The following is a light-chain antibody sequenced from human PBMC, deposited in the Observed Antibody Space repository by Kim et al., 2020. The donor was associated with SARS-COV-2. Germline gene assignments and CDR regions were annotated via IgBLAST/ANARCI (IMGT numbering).Light chain of an antibody. Sequence: RSVTTSCTGSSSDVGSYNRVSWYQQPPGTAPKLMIYEVSNRPSGVPDRFSGSKSGNTASLTISGLQAEDEADYHCSSYTSTATWVFGGGTKLTVL. CDR2: EVS. CDR1: SSDVGSYNR. CDR3: SSYTSTATWV. V-gene: IGLV2-18*02. J-gene: IGLJ3*02.